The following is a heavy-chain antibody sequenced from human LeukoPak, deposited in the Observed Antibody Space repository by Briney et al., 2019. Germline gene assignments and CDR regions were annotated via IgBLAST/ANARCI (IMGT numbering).Heavy chain of an antibody. Sequence: ASVTVSCKASGYTFTGYYMHWVRQAPGQGLEWMGWISAYNGNTNYAQKLQGRVTMTTDTSTSTAYMELRSLRSDDTAVYYCARFPSSNSYSSSSFSLWFGPWGQGTLVTVSS. CDR3: ARFPSSNSYSSSSFSLWFGP. CDR1: GYTFTGYY. D-gene: IGHD6-6*01. V-gene: IGHV1-18*04. CDR2: ISAYNGNT. J-gene: IGHJ5*02.